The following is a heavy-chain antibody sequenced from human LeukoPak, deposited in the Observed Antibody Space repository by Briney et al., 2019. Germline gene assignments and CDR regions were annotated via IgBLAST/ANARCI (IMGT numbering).Heavy chain of an antibody. V-gene: IGHV3-23*01. J-gene: IGHJ4*02. D-gene: IGHD3-22*01. CDR3: AKGSYYDSSGSFYFDY. CDR2: ISGSGDNT. CDR1: GFTFSSYS. Sequence: GGSLRLSCAASGFTFSSYSMNWVRQAPGKGLEWVSGISGSGDNTYYADSVKGRFTISRDNSKNTLYVQVNSLGTEDTAAYYCAKGSYYDSSGSFYFDYWVQGTLVTVSS.